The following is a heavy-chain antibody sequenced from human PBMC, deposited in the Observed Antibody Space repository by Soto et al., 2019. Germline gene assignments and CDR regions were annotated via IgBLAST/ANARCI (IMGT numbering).Heavy chain of an antibody. Sequence: QVQRVQSGAEVKKPGASVKVSCKASGYTFTNYGIHWVRQAPGQRLEWMGWINSGSGNTKYSQKLQGRVTINRDTSASTAYMELSSLRSEDTAVYYCARSGYSSGWYPWYFDFWGLGTLVTVSS. CDR1: GYTFTNYG. D-gene: IGHD6-19*01. V-gene: IGHV1-3*01. CDR3: ARSGYSSGWYPWYFDF. J-gene: IGHJ2*01. CDR2: INSGSGNT.